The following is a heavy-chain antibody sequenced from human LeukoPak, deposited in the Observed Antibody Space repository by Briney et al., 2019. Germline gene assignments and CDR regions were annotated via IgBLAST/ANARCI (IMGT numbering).Heavy chain of an antibody. CDR2: ISYDGSNK. Sequence: GGSLRLSCAASGFTFSSYAMHWVRQAPGKGLEWVAVISYDGSNKYYADSVKGRFTISRDNSKNTLYLQMNSLRAEDTAVYYCARGYVWGSYRPYYFDYRGQGTLVTVSS. V-gene: IGHV3-30-3*01. CDR1: GFTFSSYA. CDR3: ARGYVWGSYRPYYFDY. J-gene: IGHJ4*02. D-gene: IGHD3-16*02.